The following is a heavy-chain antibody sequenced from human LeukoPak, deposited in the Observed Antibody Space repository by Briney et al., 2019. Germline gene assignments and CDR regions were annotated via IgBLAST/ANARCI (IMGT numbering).Heavy chain of an antibody. CDR3: AKDILGGSYYYGMDV. J-gene: IGHJ6*02. Sequence: GGSLRLPCAASGFTFDDYAMHWVRQAPGKGLEWVSGISWNSGSIGYADSVKGRFTISRDNAKNSLYLQMNSLRAEDTALYYCAKDILGGSYYYGMDVWGQGTTVTVSS. CDR2: ISWNSGSI. D-gene: IGHD1-26*01. V-gene: IGHV3-9*01. CDR1: GFTFDDYA.